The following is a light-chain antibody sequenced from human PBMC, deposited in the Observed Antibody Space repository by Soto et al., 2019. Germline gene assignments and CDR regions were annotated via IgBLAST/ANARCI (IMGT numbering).Light chain of an antibody. V-gene: IGKV3-11*01. J-gene: IGKJ1*01. CDR2: DAS. Sequence: EIVLKQSPATLALSPGERATLSCRASQSVSNFFAWYQQKPGQAPRLLIYDASSRATGIPARFSVSGSGTSFTLTISSLEPEDFSVYYCQHRISWPVTCRQGTRVEI. CDR1: QSVSNF. CDR3: QHRISWPVT.